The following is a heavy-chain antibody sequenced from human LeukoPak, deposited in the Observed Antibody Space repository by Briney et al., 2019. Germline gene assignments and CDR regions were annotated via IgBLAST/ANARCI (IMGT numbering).Heavy chain of an antibody. CDR2: INHSGST. Sequence: SETLSLTCAVYGGSFSGYYWSWIRQPPGKGLEWIGEINHSGSTNYNPSLKSRVTISVDTSKNQFSLKLSSVTAADTAVYYCARHVADGYDSLIDYWGQGTLVTVSS. CDR3: ARHVADGYDSLIDY. J-gene: IGHJ4*02. D-gene: IGHD5-12*01. V-gene: IGHV4-34*01. CDR1: GGSFSGYY.